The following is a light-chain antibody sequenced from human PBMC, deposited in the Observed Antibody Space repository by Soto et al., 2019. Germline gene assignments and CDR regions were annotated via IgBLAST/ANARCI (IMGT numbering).Light chain of an antibody. Sequence: DIQMTQSPSTLSATAGDRVTITCRASQSISSWLAWYQHKPGKAPKLLIYDASSLESGVPSRFSGSGSETEFTLTISSLQPDDFATYYCRQYKTYSTTFGQGTRLEI. CDR3: RQYKTYSTT. V-gene: IGKV1-5*01. J-gene: IGKJ5*01. CDR1: QSISSW. CDR2: DAS.